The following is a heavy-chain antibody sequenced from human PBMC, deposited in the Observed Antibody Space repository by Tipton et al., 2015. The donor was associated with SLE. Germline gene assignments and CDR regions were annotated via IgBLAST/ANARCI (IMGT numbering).Heavy chain of an antibody. J-gene: IGHJ4*02. D-gene: IGHD4/OR15-4a*01. CDR3: AKSLYGGHF. Sequence: SLRLSCAASGFSFNSLWMNWVRQAPGKGLEWVANIKQDGSEKNYVDSVKGRFTISRDNAKNSLYLQMNSLRDEDTAIYYCAKSLYGGHFWGQGTLVTVSS. V-gene: IGHV3-7*03. CDR1: GFSFNSLW. CDR2: IKQDGSEK.